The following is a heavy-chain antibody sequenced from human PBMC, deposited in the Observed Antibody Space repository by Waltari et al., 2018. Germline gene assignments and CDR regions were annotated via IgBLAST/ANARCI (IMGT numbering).Heavy chain of an antibody. CDR2: ISWDGGST. Sequence: EVQLVESGGVVVQPGGSLRLSCAASGFTFDDYAMHWVRQAPGKGLEWVSLISWDGGSTYYADSVKGRFTISRDNSKNSLYLQMNSRRAEDTALYYCAKDMSASYDAFDIWGQGTMVTVSS. V-gene: IGHV3-43D*04. CDR1: GFTFDDYA. J-gene: IGHJ3*02. CDR3: AKDMSASYDAFDI.